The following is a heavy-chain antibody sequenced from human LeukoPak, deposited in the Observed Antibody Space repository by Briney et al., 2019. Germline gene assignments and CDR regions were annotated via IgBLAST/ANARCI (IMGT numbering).Heavy chain of an antibody. CDR3: ARVDGDSSGYYRWDYFDY. V-gene: IGHV3-21*01. J-gene: IGHJ4*02. CDR1: GFTFSSYS. CDR2: ISSSSSYI. Sequence: GGSLRLSCAASGFTFSSYSMNWVRQAPGKGLEWVSSISSSSSYIYYADSVKGRFTISRDNAKNSLYLQMNSLRAEDTAVYYCARVDGDSSGYYRWDYFDYWGQGTLVTVSS. D-gene: IGHD3-22*01.